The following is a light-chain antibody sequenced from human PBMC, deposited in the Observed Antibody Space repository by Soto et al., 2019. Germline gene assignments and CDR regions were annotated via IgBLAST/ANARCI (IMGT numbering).Light chain of an antibody. CDR2: KAS. CDR1: XSISSW. Sequence: SVGDXVTXTXRXXXSISSWLAWYQQKPGRAPKLLIYKASSLESGVPSRFSGSGSGTEFTLTISSLQPDDFATYYCQQYNSQWTFGQGTKVEFK. V-gene: IGKV1-5*03. CDR3: QQYNSQWT. J-gene: IGKJ1*01.